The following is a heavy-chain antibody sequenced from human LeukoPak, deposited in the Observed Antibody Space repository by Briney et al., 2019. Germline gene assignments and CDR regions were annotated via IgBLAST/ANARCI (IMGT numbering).Heavy chain of an antibody. V-gene: IGHV3-11*01. Sequence: SLRLSCAASGMRFSDFYMSWMRQAPGKGLEWISFISSNGNIIHYADSAKGRFTISRDNAKNSLYLHMDSLRVEDTATYYCASGGRAYNFWGPGTAVTVSS. J-gene: IGHJ4*02. D-gene: IGHD1-14*01. CDR1: GMRFSDFY. CDR2: ISSNGNII. CDR3: ASGGRAYNF.